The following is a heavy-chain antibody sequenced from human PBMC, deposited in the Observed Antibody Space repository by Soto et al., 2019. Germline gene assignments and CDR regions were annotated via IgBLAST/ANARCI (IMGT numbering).Heavy chain of an antibody. V-gene: IGHV4-39*01. CDR3: ARHGITMVRGVIITAGWFDP. J-gene: IGHJ5*02. D-gene: IGHD3-10*01. CDR2: IYYSGST. CDR1: GGSISSSSYY. Sequence: SETLSLTCTVSGGSISSSSYYWGWIRQPPGKGLEWIVSIYYSGSTYYNPSLKSRVTISVDTSKNQFSLKLSSVTAADTAVYYCARHGITMVRGVIITAGWFDPWGQGTLVT.